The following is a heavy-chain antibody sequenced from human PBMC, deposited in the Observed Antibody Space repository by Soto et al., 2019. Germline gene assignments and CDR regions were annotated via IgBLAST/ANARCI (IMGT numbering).Heavy chain of an antibody. Sequence: QVQLVESGGGVVQPGRSLRLSCAASGFTFSSYAMHWVRQAPGKGLEWVAVIAYEGSNKYYADSVKGRFTISRDNSKTTLYLQMNSLRAKDTAVDYCARSSGQLVFYDYYGMDVWGQGTTVTVS. CDR1: GFTFSSYA. CDR2: IAYEGSNK. V-gene: IGHV3-30-3*01. D-gene: IGHD6-6*01. CDR3: ARSSGQLVFYDYYGMDV. J-gene: IGHJ6*02.